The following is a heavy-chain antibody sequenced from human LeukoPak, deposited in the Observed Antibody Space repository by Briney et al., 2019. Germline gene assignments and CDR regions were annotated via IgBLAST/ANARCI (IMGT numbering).Heavy chain of an antibody. CDR2: IYYSGST. CDR3: ARAIYYYYMDV. Sequence: SETLSLTRTVSGGSISSYYWSWIRQPPGKGLEWIGYIYYSGSTNYNPSLKSRVTISVDTSKNQFSLKLSSVTAADTAVYYCARAIYYYYMDVWGKGTTVTISS. CDR1: GGSISSYY. J-gene: IGHJ6*03. V-gene: IGHV4-59*01.